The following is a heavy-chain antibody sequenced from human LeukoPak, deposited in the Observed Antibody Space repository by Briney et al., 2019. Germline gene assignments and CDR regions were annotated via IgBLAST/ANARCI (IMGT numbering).Heavy chain of an antibody. V-gene: IGHV3-66*02. CDR1: GFTFSSYA. Sequence: GGSLRLSCAASGFTFSSYAMSWVRQAPGKGLEWVSLIYSGGSTYYADSVKGRFIISRDNSKNTLYLQMNSLRGEDTAMYYCATEGYSASDSVYWGQGTLVTVSS. CDR3: ATEGYSASDSVY. J-gene: IGHJ4*02. CDR2: IYSGGST. D-gene: IGHD6-13*01.